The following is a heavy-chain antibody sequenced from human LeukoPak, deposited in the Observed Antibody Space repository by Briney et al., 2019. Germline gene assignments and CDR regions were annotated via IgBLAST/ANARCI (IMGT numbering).Heavy chain of an antibody. J-gene: IGHJ6*03. Sequence: GGSLRLSCAASGFTFSSYTMNWVRQAPGKGLEWVANINQDGSEKYYVASMKGRFTISRDNAKNSLYLQMNSLRAEDTAMYYCVREADQAGLGGGLFYYYYYYMDVWGQGTTVTVSS. CDR1: GFTFSSYT. CDR2: INQDGSEK. D-gene: IGHD3-16*01. V-gene: IGHV3-7*01. CDR3: VREADQAGLGGGLFYYYYYYMDV.